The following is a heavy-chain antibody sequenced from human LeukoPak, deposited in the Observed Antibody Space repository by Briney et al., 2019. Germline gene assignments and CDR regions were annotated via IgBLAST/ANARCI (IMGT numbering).Heavy chain of an antibody. V-gene: IGHV3-30*18. Sequence: PGRSLRLSCAASGFTFSSYGMHWVRQAPGKGLEWVAVISHDGSNKYYADSVKGRFTISRDNSKNTLYLQVNSLRAEDTAVYYCAKEKTTPQGFYYGMDVWGQGTTVTVSS. CDR3: AKEKTTPQGFYYGMDV. CDR1: GFTFSSYG. J-gene: IGHJ6*02. D-gene: IGHD4-11*01. CDR2: ISHDGSNK.